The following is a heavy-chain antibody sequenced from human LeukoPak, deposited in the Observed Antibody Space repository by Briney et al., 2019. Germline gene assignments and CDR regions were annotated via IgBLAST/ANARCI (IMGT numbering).Heavy chain of an antibody. CDR3: AKDAEYGDPTYYFDY. D-gene: IGHD4-17*01. CDR2: ISSSSSYI. Sequence: GGSLRLSCAASGFTFSSYSMNWVRQAPGKGLEWVSSISSSSSYIYYADSVKGQFTISRDNAKNSLYLQMNSLRAEDTALYYCAKDAEYGDPTYYFDYWGQGTLVTVSS. CDR1: GFTFSSYS. V-gene: IGHV3-21*04. J-gene: IGHJ4*02.